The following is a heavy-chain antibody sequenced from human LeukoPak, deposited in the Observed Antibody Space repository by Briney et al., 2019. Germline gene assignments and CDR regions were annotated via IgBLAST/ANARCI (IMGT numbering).Heavy chain of an antibody. CDR2: FDPEDGET. D-gene: IGHD4-17*01. J-gene: IGHJ4*02. V-gene: IGHV1-24*01. CDR3: ARGQSYGDYTLVL. Sequence: ASVKVSCKVSGYTLTELSMHWVRQAPGKGLEWMGGFDPEDGETIYAQKFQGRVTMTRNTSISTAYMELSSLRSEDTAVYYCARGQSYGDYTLVLWGQGTLVTVSS. CDR1: GYTLTELS.